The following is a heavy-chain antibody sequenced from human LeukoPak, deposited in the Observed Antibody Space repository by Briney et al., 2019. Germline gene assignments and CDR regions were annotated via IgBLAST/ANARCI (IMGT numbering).Heavy chain of an antibody. CDR3: ARDRASAGGFDY. D-gene: IGHD2-15*01. Sequence: PETPSLICSVSGGSISPYYWSWIRQPPGKGLEWIGYIYYSGTTNYNPSLQSRVTISVATSKNQFSLKLSSVTAADTALYYCARDRASAGGFDYWGQGTLVTVSS. CDR1: GGSISPYY. V-gene: IGHV4-59*01. J-gene: IGHJ4*02. CDR2: IYYSGTT.